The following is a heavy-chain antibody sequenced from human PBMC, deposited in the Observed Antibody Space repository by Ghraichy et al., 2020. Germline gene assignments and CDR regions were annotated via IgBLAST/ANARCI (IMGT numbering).Heavy chain of an antibody. CDR3: ARDFDYSNYGEFDY. J-gene: IGHJ4*02. V-gene: IGHV4-61*01. D-gene: IGHD4-11*01. CDR2: IYYSGST. CDR1: GGSVSSGSYY. Sequence: SETLSLTCTVSGGSVSSGSYYWSWIRQPPGKGLEWIGYIYYSGSTNYNPSLKSRVTISVDTSKNQFSLKLSSVTAADTAVYYCARDFDYSNYGEFDYWGQGTLVTVSS.